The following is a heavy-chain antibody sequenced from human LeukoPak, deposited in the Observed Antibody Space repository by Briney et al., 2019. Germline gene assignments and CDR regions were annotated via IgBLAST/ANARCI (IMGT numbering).Heavy chain of an antibody. CDR1: GYTFTGYY. D-gene: IGHD3-3*01. CDR2: INPNSGGT. CDR3: ARHDSWSGYRAFDI. J-gene: IGHJ3*02. Sequence: ASVKVSCKASGYTFTGYYMHWVRQAPGQGLEWMGRINPNSGGTNYAQKFQGRVTMTRDTSISTAYMELSRLRSDDTAVYYCARHDSWSGYRAFDIWGQGTMVTVSS. V-gene: IGHV1-2*06.